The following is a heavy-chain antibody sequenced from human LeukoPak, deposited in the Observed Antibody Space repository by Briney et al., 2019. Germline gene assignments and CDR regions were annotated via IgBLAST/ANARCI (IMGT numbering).Heavy chain of an antibody. CDR1: GYTLTELS. Sequence: ASAKVSCTVSGYTLTELSMHWVRQAPGKGLEFVGGFDPEDGETIYAQKFQGRVTMTEDTSTDTAYMELSSLRSEDTAVYYCARDLGGVMRVDIWGQGTMVTVSS. V-gene: IGHV1-24*01. J-gene: IGHJ3*02. D-gene: IGHD3-16*01. CDR2: FDPEDGET. CDR3: ARDLGGVMRVDI.